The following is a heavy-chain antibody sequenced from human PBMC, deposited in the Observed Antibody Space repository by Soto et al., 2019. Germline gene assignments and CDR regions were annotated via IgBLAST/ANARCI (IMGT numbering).Heavy chain of an antibody. J-gene: IGHJ6*02. CDR2: IIPIFGTA. CDR3: ARDRIEARITIFGVVTPPYDYYGMDV. CDR1: GGTFSSYA. V-gene: IGHV1-69*13. Sequence: SVKVSCKASGGTFSSYAISWVRQAPGQGLEWMGGIIPIFGTANYAQKFQGRVTITADESTSTAYMELSSLRSEDTAVYYCARDRIEARITIFGVVTPPYDYYGMDVWGQGTTVTVSS. D-gene: IGHD3-3*01.